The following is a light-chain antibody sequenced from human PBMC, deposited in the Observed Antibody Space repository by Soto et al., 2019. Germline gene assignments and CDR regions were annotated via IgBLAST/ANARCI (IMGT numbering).Light chain of an antibody. CDR3: CSYAGSDTVV. Sequence: QSALTQPASVSGSPGQSITISCTGTSSNVGSYNLVSWYQQPPGEAPKLMMYEASKRPSGVSNRFSGSKSGTTASLTISVLQAEDEADYYCCSYAGSDTVVFGGGTKLTVL. CDR1: SSNVGSYNL. CDR2: EAS. V-gene: IGLV2-23*01. J-gene: IGLJ2*01.